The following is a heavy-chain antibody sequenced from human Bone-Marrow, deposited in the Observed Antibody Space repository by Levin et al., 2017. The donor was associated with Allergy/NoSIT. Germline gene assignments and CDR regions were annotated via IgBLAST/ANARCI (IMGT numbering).Heavy chain of an antibody. J-gene: IGHJ4*02. V-gene: IGHV4-34*01. Sequence: KAGGSLRLSCAVSGGSFSAYYWSWIRQSPGKGLEWIADIDHSGSTNYSPSLKSRVTVSIDTSKSQFSLKLSSVTAADTALYYCARGQGTGGSLPTTLDYWGRGTLVTVSS. D-gene: IGHD1-14*01. CDR1: GGSFSAYY. CDR2: IDHSGST. CDR3: ARGQGTGGSLPTTLDY.